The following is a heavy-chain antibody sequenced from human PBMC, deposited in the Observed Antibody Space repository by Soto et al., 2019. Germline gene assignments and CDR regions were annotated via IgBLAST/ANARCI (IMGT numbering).Heavy chain of an antibody. CDR2: SYYRGTT. Sequence: QVQLQESGPGLVKASQTLSLTCTVSGASVSSGGYHWTWIRQHPGKGLEWIGYSYYRGTTSYNPSLKSRVSISVDTSRNKFYLELTSMTAADTAVYYCARDGRKEWSSTPDASDVWGQGTKVTVSS. CDR3: ARDGRKEWSSTPDASDV. CDR1: GASVSSGGYH. D-gene: IGHD3-3*01. J-gene: IGHJ3*01. V-gene: IGHV4-31*03.